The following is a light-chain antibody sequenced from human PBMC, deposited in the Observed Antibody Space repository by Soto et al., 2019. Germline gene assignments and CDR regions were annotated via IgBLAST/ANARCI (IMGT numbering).Light chain of an antibody. CDR2: AAS. J-gene: IGKJ5*01. CDR1: QGISSY. CDR3: QQYYSYPIT. V-gene: IGKV1-8*01. Sequence: AIRMTQSPSSFSASTGDRVTITCQASQGISSYLAWYQQKPGKAPKLLIYAASTLQSGVPSRFSGSGSGTDFTLTISCLQSEDFATYYCQQYYSYPITFGQGTRLEIK.